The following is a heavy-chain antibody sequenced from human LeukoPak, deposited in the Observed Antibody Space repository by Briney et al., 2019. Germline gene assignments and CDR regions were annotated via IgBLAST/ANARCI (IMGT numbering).Heavy chain of an antibody. J-gene: IGHJ4*02. CDR2: MDPSGSHK. V-gene: IGHV3-7*01. Sequence: GGSLRLSCAASEFIFNRSWMNWVRQAPGKGLEWVANMDPSGSHKRYVDSVKGRFTISKDNPGTSLYLDMYGLRAEDTAIYYCAIRTSGNYWGQGTLVTVSS. CDR3: AIRTSGNY. D-gene: IGHD1-14*01. CDR1: EFIFNRSW.